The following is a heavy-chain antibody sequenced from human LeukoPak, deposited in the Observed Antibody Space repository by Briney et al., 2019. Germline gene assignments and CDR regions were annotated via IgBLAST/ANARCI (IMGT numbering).Heavy chain of an antibody. CDR2: LSSSSTYI. CDR3: ARENYHETSGLDY. D-gene: IGHD3-22*01. V-gene: IGHV3-21*01. Sequence: PGGSLRLSCAASGFTFSTYAMNWVRQAPGKGLEWVSSLSSSSTYIYYADSVKGRFTISRDNAKNSLYLQVNSLRAEDTAVYYCARENYHETSGLDYWGQGTPVTVSS. CDR1: GFTFSTYA. J-gene: IGHJ4*02.